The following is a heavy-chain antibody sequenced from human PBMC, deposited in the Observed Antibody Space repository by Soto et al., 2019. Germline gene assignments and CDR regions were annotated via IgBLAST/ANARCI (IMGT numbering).Heavy chain of an antibody. D-gene: IGHD2-2*01. CDR1: GYTLSGYY. CDR3: ARAPYQLPKGRYYYYGMDV. V-gene: IGHV1-2*04. CDR2: INPNSGGT. J-gene: IGHJ6*02. Sequence: ASVKVSCKASGYTLSGYYMHWVRQAPGQGLEWMGWINPNSGGTNYAQKFQGWVTMTRDTSISTAYMELSRLRSDDTAVYYCARAPYQLPKGRYYYYGMDVWGQGTTVTVSS.